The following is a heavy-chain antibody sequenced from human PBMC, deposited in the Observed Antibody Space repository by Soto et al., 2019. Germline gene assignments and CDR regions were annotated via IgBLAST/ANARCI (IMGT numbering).Heavy chain of an antibody. CDR1: GGSISSSSYY. J-gene: IGHJ6*02. CDR3: ARPSYYDFWSGYPHYYGMDV. V-gene: IGHV4-39*01. D-gene: IGHD3-3*01. Sequence: SETLSLTCTVSGGSISSSSYYWGWIRQPPGKGLEWIGSIYYSGSTYYNPSLKSRVTISVDTSKNQFSLKLSSVTAADTAVYYCARPSYYDFWSGYPHYYGMDVWGQGTTVTVSS. CDR2: IYYSGST.